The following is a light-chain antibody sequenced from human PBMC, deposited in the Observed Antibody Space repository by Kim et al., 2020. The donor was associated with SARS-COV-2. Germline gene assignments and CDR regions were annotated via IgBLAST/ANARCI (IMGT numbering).Light chain of an antibody. CDR2: KAS. J-gene: IGKJ2*03. CDR1: QSISTS. Sequence: DIQMTQSPSTLSASVGDRVTITCRASQSISTSLAWYQQKPGKAPKLIIYKASSLESGVPSRFSGSGSGTEFTLTISSLQPDDFATYYCQQYNTYSQYSFGQGTKLEI. CDR3: QQYNTYSQYS. V-gene: IGKV1-5*03.